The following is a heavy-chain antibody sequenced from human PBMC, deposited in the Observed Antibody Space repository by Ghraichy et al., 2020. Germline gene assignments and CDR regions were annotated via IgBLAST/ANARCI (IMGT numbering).Heavy chain of an antibody. CDR1: GLTFSVSA. V-gene: IGHV3-73*01. D-gene: IGHD3-22*01. J-gene: IGHJ4*02. CDR3: ARHVNDSPPFDY. Sequence: GGSLRLSCAASGLTFSVSAIHWVRQASGKGLEWVGRIRAKANNYATEYAASMKGRFTISRDDSKNTAYLQMNSLEIEDTAVYYCARHVNDSPPFDYWGQETLVTVSS. CDR2: IRAKANNYAT.